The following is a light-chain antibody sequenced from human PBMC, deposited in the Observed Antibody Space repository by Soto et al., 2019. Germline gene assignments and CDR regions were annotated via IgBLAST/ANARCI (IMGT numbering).Light chain of an antibody. J-gene: IGLJ7*01. CDR3: QSYDSSLSGAV. CDR1: SSNIGAGYD. Sequence: QSVLTQPPSVSGAPGQRGTISCTGSSSNIGAGYDVHWYQQLPGTAPKLLIYGNSNRPSGVPDRFSGSKSGTSASLAITGLQAEDEADNYCQSYDSSLSGAVFGGGTQLTVL. CDR2: GNS. V-gene: IGLV1-40*01.